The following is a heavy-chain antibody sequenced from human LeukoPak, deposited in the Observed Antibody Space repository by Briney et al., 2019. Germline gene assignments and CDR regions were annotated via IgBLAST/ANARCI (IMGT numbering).Heavy chain of an antibody. V-gene: IGHV4-39*07. CDR1: GGSISTTSYY. CDR2: IYCSGIT. J-gene: IGHJ4*02. CDR3: AREDTANDY. Sequence: SETLSLTCTVSGGSISTTSYYWGWIRQPPGKGLEWIGTIYCSGITYYNPSLRSRVTISVDTSKNQFSLKLSSVTAADTAVYYCAREDTANDYWGQGTLVTVSS. D-gene: IGHD5-18*01.